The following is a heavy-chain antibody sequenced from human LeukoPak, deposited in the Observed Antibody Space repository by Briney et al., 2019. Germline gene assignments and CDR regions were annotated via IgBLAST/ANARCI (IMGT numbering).Heavy chain of an antibody. D-gene: IGHD5-24*01. V-gene: IGHV3-23*01. J-gene: IGHJ4*02. CDR1: GFTFSSYA. Sequence: GGSLRLSCAASGFTFSSYAMSWVRQAPGKGLEWVSAISGSGGSTYYADSVKGRFTISRDNSKNTLYLQMNSLRAEDTALYYCAKGNRDGYNLVGADYWGQGTLVTVSS. CDR3: AKGNRDGYNLVGADY. CDR2: ISGSGGST.